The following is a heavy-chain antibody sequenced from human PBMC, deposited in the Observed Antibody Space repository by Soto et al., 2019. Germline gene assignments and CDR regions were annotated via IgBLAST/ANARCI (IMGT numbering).Heavy chain of an antibody. J-gene: IGHJ4*02. CDR2: IYYSGSA. Sequence: PSETLCLTCTVSGDSVSSGGAYWSWIRQHPGKGLEWIGYIYYSGSANYTPSLKSRLTISLDTSQNQVSLRLSSVTAADTAVYYCARLKSRYYKIISYSFDXWGRGTLVTVSS. CDR3: ARLKSRYYKIISYSFDX. V-gene: IGHV4-31*03. D-gene: IGHD3-10*01. CDR1: GDSVSSGGAY.